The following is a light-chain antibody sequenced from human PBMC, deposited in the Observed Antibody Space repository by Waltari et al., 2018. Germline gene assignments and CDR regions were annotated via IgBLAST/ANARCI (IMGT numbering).Light chain of an antibody. CDR1: QCVSSY. Sequence: EIVLTQSPATLSLSPGERATLPCRASQCVSSYLAWYQQKPSQAPRLLIYDASNRATGIPARFSGSGSGTDFTLTISSLEPEDFAVYYCQQRSNWPPRYTFGQGTKLEIK. CDR2: DAS. CDR3: QQRSNWPPRYT. J-gene: IGKJ2*01. V-gene: IGKV3-11*01.